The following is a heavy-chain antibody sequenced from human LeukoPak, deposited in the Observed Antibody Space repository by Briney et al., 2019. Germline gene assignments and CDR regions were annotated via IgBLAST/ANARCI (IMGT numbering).Heavy chain of an antibody. Sequence: ASVKVSCKASGYTFTNYFMHWVRHAPGQGLEWMGWINPNGGGTNYAQKFQGRVTMTRDTSISTAYMELSRLRSDDTAVYYCARDFYHDYWGQGTLVTVSS. D-gene: IGHD2-2*01. CDR3: ARDFYHDY. CDR2: INPNGGGT. V-gene: IGHV1-2*02. CDR1: GYTFTNYF. J-gene: IGHJ4*02.